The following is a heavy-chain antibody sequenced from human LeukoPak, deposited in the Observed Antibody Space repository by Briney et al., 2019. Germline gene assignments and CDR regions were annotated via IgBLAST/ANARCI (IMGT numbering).Heavy chain of an antibody. CDR2: INHSGST. J-gene: IGHJ6*03. V-gene: IGHV4-34*01. CDR3: ARPREESDFWSGYRIDFYYYYYMDV. CDR1: GGSFSDYY. Sequence: SETLSLTCDVSGGSFSDYYWSWIRQPPGKGLEWIGEINHSGSTNYNPSLKSRVTVSVDSSKTQFSLKLSSVTAADTAVYYCARPREESDFWSGYRIDFYYYYYMDVWGKGTTVTVSS. D-gene: IGHD3-3*01.